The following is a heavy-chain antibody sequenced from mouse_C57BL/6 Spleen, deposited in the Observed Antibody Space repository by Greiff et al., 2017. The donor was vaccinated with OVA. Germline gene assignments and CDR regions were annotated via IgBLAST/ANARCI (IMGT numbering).Heavy chain of an antibody. CDR2: ISSGSSTI. Sequence: EVQLVESGGGLVKPGGSLKLPCAASGFTFSDYGMHWVRQAPEKGLEWVAYISSGSSTIYYADTVKGRFTISRDNAKNTLFLQMTSLRSEDTAMYYCARNYGVAWDFDYWGQGTTLTVSS. D-gene: IGHD1-1*01. CDR1: GFTFSDYG. J-gene: IGHJ2*01. V-gene: IGHV5-17*01. CDR3: ARNYGVAWDFDY.